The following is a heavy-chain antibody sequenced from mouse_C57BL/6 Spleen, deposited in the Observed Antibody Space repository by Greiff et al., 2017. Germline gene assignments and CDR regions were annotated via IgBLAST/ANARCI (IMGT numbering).Heavy chain of an antibody. D-gene: IGHD1-1*01. CDR2: INPGSGGT. J-gene: IGHJ1*03. V-gene: IGHV1-54*01. CDR1: GYAFTNYL. Sequence: VQLQQSGAELVRPGTSVKVSCKASGYAFTNYLIEWVKQRPGQGLEWIGVINPGSGGTNYNEKFKGKAPLTADKSSSTAYMQLSSLTSEDSAVYYCARSPILGPYFAVWGTGTTVTVSS. CDR3: ARSPILGPYFAV.